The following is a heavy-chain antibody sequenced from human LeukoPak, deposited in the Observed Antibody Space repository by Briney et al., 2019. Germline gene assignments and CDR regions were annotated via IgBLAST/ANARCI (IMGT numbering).Heavy chain of an antibody. CDR2: INWNGGST. D-gene: IGHD6-13*01. J-gene: IGHJ6*03. V-gene: IGHV3-20*04. CDR1: GFTFDDYG. CDR3: ARDLQWAAAGRKDYYYYYYMDV. Sequence: PGGSLRLSCAASGFTFDDYGMSWVRQAPGKGLEWVSGINWNGGSTGYADSVKGRFTISRDNAKNSLYLQMNSLRAEDTALYYCARDLQWAAAGRKDYYYYYYMDVWGKGTTVTISS.